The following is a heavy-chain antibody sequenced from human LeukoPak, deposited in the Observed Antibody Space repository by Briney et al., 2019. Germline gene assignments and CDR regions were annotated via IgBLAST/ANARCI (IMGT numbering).Heavy chain of an antibody. D-gene: IGHD6-19*01. CDR3: ARDSAWYDY. Sequence: GGSLRLSCAASGFTFSDYSMNWVRQAPGKGLECVSYISSRSTTIQYADSVKGRFTISRDNAKNSLYLQINSLRDDDTAVYYCARDSAWYDYWGQGTLVTVSS. J-gene: IGHJ4*02. CDR1: GFTFSDYS. V-gene: IGHV3-48*02. CDR2: ISSRSTTI.